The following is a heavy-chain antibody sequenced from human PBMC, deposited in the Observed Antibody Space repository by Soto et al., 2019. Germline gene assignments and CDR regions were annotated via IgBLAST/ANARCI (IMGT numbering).Heavy chain of an antibody. V-gene: IGHV5-51*01. J-gene: IGHJ6*02. CDR3: ARQIDDILTGYDYYYGMDV. D-gene: IGHD3-9*01. Sequence: PGESLKISCKGSGYSFTSYWIGWVRQMPGKGLEWMGIIYPGDSDTRYSPPFQGQVTISADKSISTAYLQWSSLKASDTAMYYCARQIDDILTGYDYYYGMDVWGQGTTVTVSS. CDR2: IYPGDSDT. CDR1: GYSFTSYW.